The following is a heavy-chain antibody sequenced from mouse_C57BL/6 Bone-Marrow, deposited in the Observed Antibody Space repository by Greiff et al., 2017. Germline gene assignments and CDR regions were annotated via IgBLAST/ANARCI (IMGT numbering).Heavy chain of an antibody. J-gene: IGHJ2*01. CDR1: GYTFTSYW. CDR2: IYPGNSGT. Sequence: VQLKESGTVLARPGASVKMSCKTSGYTFTSYWMHWVKQRPGQGLAWIGAIYPGNSGTSYNKKFKGKAKLTAVTSASTAYMELSSLTNEDSAVYYCARSLLLRLPYFDYWGQGTTLTVSS. D-gene: IGHD1-1*01. CDR3: ARSLLLRLPYFDY. V-gene: IGHV1-5*01.